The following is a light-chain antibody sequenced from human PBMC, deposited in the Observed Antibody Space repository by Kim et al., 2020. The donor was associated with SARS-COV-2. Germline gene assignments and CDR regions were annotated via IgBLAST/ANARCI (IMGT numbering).Light chain of an antibody. CDR3: QQYNNWPKT. J-gene: IGKJ1*01. CDR2: GAS. Sequence: EIVMTHSPATLSVSPGERATLSCRASQSVSSNLAWYQQKPGQAPRLLIYGASTRATGVPARFSGSGSGTEFTLTISSLQSEDFAIYYCQQYNNWPKTFGQVTKVDIK. CDR1: QSVSSN. V-gene: IGKV3-15*01.